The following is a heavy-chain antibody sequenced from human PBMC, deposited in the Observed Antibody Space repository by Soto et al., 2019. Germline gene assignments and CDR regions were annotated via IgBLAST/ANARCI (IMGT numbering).Heavy chain of an antibody. CDR3: AKDLGSGKPYYYYAMDV. CDR2: ISYDGSNK. V-gene: IGHV3-30*18. Sequence: GVPLEHCYAASEVNFSRYGMDWVRKKPGKGLEWVTVISYDGSNKYYAESVKGRLIISRDKSENTLYLQMNSLRAEDTAVYYCAKDLGSGKPYYYYAMDVSGQGTTVTVSS. CDR1: EVNFSRYG. D-gene: IGHD3-10*01. J-gene: IGHJ6*02.